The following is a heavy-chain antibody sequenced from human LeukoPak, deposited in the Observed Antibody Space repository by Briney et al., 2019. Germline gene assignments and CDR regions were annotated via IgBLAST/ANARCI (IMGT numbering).Heavy chain of an antibody. V-gene: IGHV4-34*01. D-gene: IGHD3-22*01. J-gene: IGHJ4*02. CDR2: INHSGST. CDR3: ARVRYYYDSSGYTSGRSEDY. Sequence: SETLSLTCAVYGGSFGGCYWSWIRQPPGKGLEWIGEINHSGSTNYNPSLKSRVTISVDTSKNQFSLKLSSVTAADTAVYYCARVRYYYDSSGYTSGRSEDYWGQGTLGTVSS. CDR1: GGSFGGCY.